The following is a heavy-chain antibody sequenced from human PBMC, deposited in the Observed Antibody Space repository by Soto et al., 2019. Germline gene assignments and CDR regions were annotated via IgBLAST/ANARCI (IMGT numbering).Heavy chain of an antibody. V-gene: IGHV3-21*01. CDR2: IGTRGDI. D-gene: IGHD2-21*02. CDR1: GFAFSTFS. CDR3: AREETAWPLAYGLDV. Sequence: GGSLRLSCAASGFAFSTFSMRWVRQAPGKGLEWVSSIGTRGDIYYADSVKGRFTISRDNAKNSLSLQMDSLRAEDTGVYYCAREETAWPLAYGLDVWGQGTTVTVSS. J-gene: IGHJ6*02.